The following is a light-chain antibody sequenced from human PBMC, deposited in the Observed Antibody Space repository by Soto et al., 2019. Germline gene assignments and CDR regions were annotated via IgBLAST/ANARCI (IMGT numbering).Light chain of an antibody. CDR2: GHN. V-gene: IGLV1-40*01. CDR3: QSYDSSLSGYV. J-gene: IGLJ1*01. CDR1: SSNIGAGFD. Sequence: QSVLTQPPSVSGAPGQRVTISCTGSSSNIGAGFDVLWYQQLPGTAPKLLIDGHNNRPSGVPDRYSGSKSGTSASLAITGLQAEDEADYYFQSYDSSLSGYVFGTGTKVTVL.